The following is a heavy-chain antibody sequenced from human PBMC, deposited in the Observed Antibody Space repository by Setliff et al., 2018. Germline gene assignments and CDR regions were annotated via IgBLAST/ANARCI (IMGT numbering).Heavy chain of an antibody. CDR1: GGSISSTTDY. CDR2: IYYSGSA. Sequence: PSETLSLTCTVSGGSISSTTDYWGWIRHPPGKGLEWIGSIYYSGSAFYNPSLKSRVTISVDTSKNQFSLKLSSVTAADTAVYYCARDSNYYGSGTKSGDYGMDVWGQGTTVTVSS. V-gene: IGHV4-39*02. D-gene: IGHD3-10*01. J-gene: IGHJ6*02. CDR3: ARDSNYYGSGTKSGDYGMDV.